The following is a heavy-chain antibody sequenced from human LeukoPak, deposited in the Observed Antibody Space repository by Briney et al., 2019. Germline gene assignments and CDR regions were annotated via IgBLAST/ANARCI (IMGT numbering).Heavy chain of an antibody. J-gene: IGHJ4*02. Sequence: SVTVSFKASGGTFSSYAISWVRQAPGQGLEWMGGIIPIFGTADYAQKFQGRVTITADESTSTAYMELSSLRSEDTAVYYCATRGSSGWYYFDYWGQGTLVTVSS. CDR2: IIPIFGTA. D-gene: IGHD6-19*01. CDR1: GGTFSSYA. CDR3: ATRGSSGWYYFDY. V-gene: IGHV1-69*13.